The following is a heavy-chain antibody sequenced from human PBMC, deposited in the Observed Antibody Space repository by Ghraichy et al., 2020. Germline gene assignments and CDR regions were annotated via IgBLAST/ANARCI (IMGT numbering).Heavy chain of an antibody. CDR1: GFTFSNYW. CDR2: IKQDGSEK. D-gene: IGHD3-22*01. V-gene: IGHV3-7*03. CDR3: VREPVDDSGGYPKGFDY. Sequence: GESLNISCAASGFTFSNYWMIWVRQAPGKGLEWVANIKQDGSEKYYVDSVKGRSSISRDNAKNSPYLQMNSLRAEDTAVYYCVREPVDDSGGYPKGFDYWGQGTLVTFS. J-gene: IGHJ4*02.